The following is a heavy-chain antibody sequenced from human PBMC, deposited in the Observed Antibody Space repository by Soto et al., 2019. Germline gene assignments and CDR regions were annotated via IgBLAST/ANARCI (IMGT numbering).Heavy chain of an antibody. CDR3: ARVPSPFDYYYAMDV. J-gene: IGHJ6*02. Sequence: SETLFLTCSVSGDSISSGNKYWSWIRQPPGKGLEWIGYVFSSGTTYYNPSLKGRVSISLDASENQFSLKFASVTDADSAVYYCARVPSPFDYYYAMDVWGQGTTVTVSS. V-gene: IGHV4-30-4*01. D-gene: IGHD3-16*01. CDR2: VFSSGTT. CDR1: GDSISSGNKY.